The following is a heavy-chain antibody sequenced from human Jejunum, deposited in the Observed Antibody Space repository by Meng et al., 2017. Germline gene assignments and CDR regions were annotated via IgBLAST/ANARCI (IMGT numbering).Heavy chain of an antibody. CDR1: GFPFSNYW. V-gene: IGHV3-7*01. Sequence: GGSLRLSCAASGFPFSNYWMSWVRKAPGKGLEWVANINQDTSSRDYVASVKGRFIISRDNAKNSLYLQMNSLRIEDTAVYFCAREVGPYQYYYGLNVWGQETTVTVSS. J-gene: IGHJ6*02. CDR3: AREVGPYQYYYGLNV. D-gene: IGHD1-26*01. CDR2: INQDTSSR.